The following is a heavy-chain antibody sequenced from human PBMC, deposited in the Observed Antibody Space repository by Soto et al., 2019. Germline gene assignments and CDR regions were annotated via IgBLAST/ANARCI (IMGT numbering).Heavy chain of an antibody. J-gene: IGHJ4*02. Sequence: ASVKVSCKASGYTFTSYYMHWVRQAPGQGLEWMGIINPSGGSTSYAQKFQGRVTMTRDTSTSTVYMELSSLRSEDTAVYYCARGAAAEGKIIKPGKDYWGQGTLVTVSS. CDR3: ARGAAAEGKIIKPGKDY. D-gene: IGHD6-13*01. CDR2: INPSGGST. V-gene: IGHV1-46*01. CDR1: GYTFTSYY.